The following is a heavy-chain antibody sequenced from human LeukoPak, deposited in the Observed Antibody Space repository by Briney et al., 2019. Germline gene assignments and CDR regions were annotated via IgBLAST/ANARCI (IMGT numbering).Heavy chain of an antibody. V-gene: IGHV4-59*01. Sequence: SETLSLTCTVSGASISNYFWSWIRQPPGKGLEWIGYIYYTGSTNYNPSLKSRVTISVDTSKNRFSLKLNSVTAADTAVFYCAREAAYDSSGYFCDYWGQGTLVTVSS. CDR3: AREAAYDSSGYFCDY. CDR1: GASISNYF. CDR2: IYYTGST. J-gene: IGHJ4*02. D-gene: IGHD3-22*01.